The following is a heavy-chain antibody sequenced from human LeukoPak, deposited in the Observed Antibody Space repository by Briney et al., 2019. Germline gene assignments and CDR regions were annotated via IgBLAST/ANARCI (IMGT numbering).Heavy chain of an antibody. CDR1: GFDFSSNW. CDR3: ARVIVFMSTGPHLDY. V-gene: IGHV3-74*01. J-gene: IGHJ4*02. CDR2: IKGDGIST. D-gene: IGHD3-16*01. Sequence: GGSLRLSCAASGFDFSSNWMHWVRHAPGQGLVWVSRIKGDGISTNYADSVKGRFTISRDIAKNTLYLQMNSLRAEDTAVYYCARVIVFMSTGPHLDYWGQGTLAIVSS.